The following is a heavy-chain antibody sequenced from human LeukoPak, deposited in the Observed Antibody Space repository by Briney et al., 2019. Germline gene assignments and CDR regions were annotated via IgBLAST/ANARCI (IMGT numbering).Heavy chain of an antibody. V-gene: IGHV3-48*04. D-gene: IGHD3-22*01. CDR1: GFTFSSYS. CDR2: ISSSSSTI. CDR3: ARSPHDSSGYGASNV. Sequence: GGSLRLSCAASGFTFSSYSMNWVRQAPGKGLEWVSYISSSSSTIYYADSVKGRFTISRDNAKNSLYLQMNSLRAEDTAVYYCARSPHDSSGYGASNVWGQGTTVTVSS. J-gene: IGHJ6*02.